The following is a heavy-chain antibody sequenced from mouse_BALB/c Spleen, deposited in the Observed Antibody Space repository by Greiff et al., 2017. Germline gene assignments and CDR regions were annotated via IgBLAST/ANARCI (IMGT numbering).Heavy chain of an antibody. CDR3: ARHEDYGSSWYYFDY. Sequence: EVKLVESGGDLVKPGGSLKLSCAASGFTFSSYGMSWVRQTPDKRLEWVATISSGGSYTYYPDSVKGRFTISRDNAKNTLYLQMSSLKSEDTAMYYCARHEDYGSSWYYFDYWGQGTTLTVSS. CDR1: GFTFSSYG. CDR2: ISSGGSYT. J-gene: IGHJ2*01. V-gene: IGHV5-6*01. D-gene: IGHD1-1*01.